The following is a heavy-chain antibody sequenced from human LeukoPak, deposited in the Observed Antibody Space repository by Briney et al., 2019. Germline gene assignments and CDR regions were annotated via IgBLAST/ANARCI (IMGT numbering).Heavy chain of an antibody. J-gene: IGHJ4*02. CDR2: VWYDGSNK. CDR3: ARVRAYSGYDY. CDR1: GFTFSHYG. D-gene: IGHD5-12*01. Sequence: PGGSLRLSCAASGFTFSHYGMHWVRQAPGKGLEWVALVWYDGSNKYFADSVKGRFTISRDNSKNSLYLQMNSLRDEDTAVYYCARVRAYSGYDYWGQGTLLTVSS. V-gene: IGHV3-33*01.